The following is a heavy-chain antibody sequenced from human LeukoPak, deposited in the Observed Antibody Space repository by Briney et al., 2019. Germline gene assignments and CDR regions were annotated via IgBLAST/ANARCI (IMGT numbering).Heavy chain of an antibody. J-gene: IGHJ3*02. CDR2: IYYSGST. Sequence: SETLSLTCTVSGGSISGSNYYWGWIRQPPGKGLEWIGSIYYSGSTYYNPSLKSRVTIFVDTSKNQFSLKLSSVTAADTAVYYCARWDRGTFDIWGQGTMVTVSS. CDR1: GGSISGSNYY. V-gene: IGHV4-39*01. CDR3: ARWDRGTFDI. D-gene: IGHD1-14*01.